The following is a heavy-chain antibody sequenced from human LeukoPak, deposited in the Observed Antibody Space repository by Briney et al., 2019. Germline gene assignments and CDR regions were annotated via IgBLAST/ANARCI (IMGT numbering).Heavy chain of an antibody. CDR2: IKSKTDGGTT. Sequence: PGGSLRLSCAASGFTFSNAWMSWVRQAPGKGLEWVGRIKSKTDGGTTDYAAPVKGRFTISRDDSKNTLYLQMNSLKTEDTAVYYCTTGGLWYDYGDPGYYFDYWGQGTLVTVSS. CDR3: TTGGLWYDYGDPGYYFDY. CDR1: GFTFSNAW. V-gene: IGHV3-15*01. J-gene: IGHJ4*02. D-gene: IGHD4-17*01.